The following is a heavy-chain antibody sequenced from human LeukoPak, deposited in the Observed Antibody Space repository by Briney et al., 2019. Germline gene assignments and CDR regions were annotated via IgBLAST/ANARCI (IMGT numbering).Heavy chain of an antibody. V-gene: IGHV4-4*07. CDR3: AREEMIVVVTPGGDAFDI. CDR1: GGSISSYY. CDR2: IYTSGST. Sequence: SETLSLTCTVSGGSISSYYWSWIRQPAGKGLEWIGRIYTSGSTNYNPSLKSRVTMSVDTSKNQFSLKLSSVTAADTAVYYCAREEMIVVVTPGGDAFDIWGQGTMVPVSS. D-gene: IGHD3-22*01. J-gene: IGHJ3*02.